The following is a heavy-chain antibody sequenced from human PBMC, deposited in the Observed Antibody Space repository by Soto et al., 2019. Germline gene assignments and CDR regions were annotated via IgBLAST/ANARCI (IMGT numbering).Heavy chain of an antibody. J-gene: IGHJ6*02. Sequence: GSLRLSCAASGFTFSGDSMNWVRQAPGKGLEWVSSISTTSTYIYYADSVEGRFTISRDNANNSLHLQMNSLRAEDTAVYYCTRDYVMDVWGQGTTVTVSS. CDR2: ISTTSTYI. CDR3: TRDYVMDV. CDR1: GFTFSGDS. V-gene: IGHV3-21*01.